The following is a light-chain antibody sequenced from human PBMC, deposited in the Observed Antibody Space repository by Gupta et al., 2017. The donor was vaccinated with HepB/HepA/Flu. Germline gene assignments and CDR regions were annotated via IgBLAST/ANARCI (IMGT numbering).Light chain of an antibody. CDR1: QTFSTY. Sequence: DIQMTQSPSSLSASVGDRVTITCRPSQTFSTYLNWYQHKPGKAPKLLIYAASTLQSGVPPRFSGSGSGTEFTLTISRLQPEDSATYYCQQGLKTPITFGQGTRMDIK. V-gene: IGKV1-39*01. J-gene: IGKJ5*01. CDR3: QQGLKTPIT. CDR2: AAS.